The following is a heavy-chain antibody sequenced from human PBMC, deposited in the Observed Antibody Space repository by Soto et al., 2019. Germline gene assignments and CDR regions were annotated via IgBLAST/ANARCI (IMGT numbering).Heavy chain of an antibody. CDR2: IVPILGTT. Sequence: QVQLVQSGAEVKKPGSSVKVSCKVSGGTFSNYAIDWVRLAPGHGIEWMGGIVPILGTTYYTQKFQGRATTSAHDSTTRAYLEMSSLRSEETAIYYCARVEAVAGLYNYHGFDVWGHGTAVTVSS. D-gene: IGHD6-19*01. CDR3: ARVEAVAGLYNYHGFDV. CDR1: GGTFSNYA. J-gene: IGHJ6*02. V-gene: IGHV1-69*12.